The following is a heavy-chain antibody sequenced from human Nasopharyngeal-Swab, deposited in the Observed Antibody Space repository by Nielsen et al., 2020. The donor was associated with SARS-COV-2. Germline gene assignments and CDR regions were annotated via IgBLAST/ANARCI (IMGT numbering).Heavy chain of an antibody. CDR2: IKSKTDGGTT. D-gene: IGHD5/OR15-5a*01. CDR3: TTQRLGSTFYYFDY. J-gene: IGHJ4*02. Sequence: LSLTCAASGFTFSNAWMGWVRQAPGKGLEWVGRIKSKTDGGTTDYAAPVKGRFTISRDDSKNTLYLQMNSLKTEDTAVYYCTTQRLGSTFYYFDYWGQGTLVTVSS. CDR1: GFTFSNAW. V-gene: IGHV3-15*01.